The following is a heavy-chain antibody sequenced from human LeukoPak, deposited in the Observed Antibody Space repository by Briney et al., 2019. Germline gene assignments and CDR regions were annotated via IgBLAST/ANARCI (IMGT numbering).Heavy chain of an antibody. CDR1: GGSISTYY. CDR3: ARTRGYSYADFDY. CDR2: MYYSGST. J-gene: IGHJ4*02. V-gene: IGHV4-59*12. Sequence: SETLSLTCTVSGGSISTYYWSWIRQPPGKRLEWIGSMYYSGSTYYNPSLKSRVTISLDTSKNQFSLKLSSVTAADTAVYYCARTRGYSYADFDYWGQGTLVTVSS. D-gene: IGHD5-18*01.